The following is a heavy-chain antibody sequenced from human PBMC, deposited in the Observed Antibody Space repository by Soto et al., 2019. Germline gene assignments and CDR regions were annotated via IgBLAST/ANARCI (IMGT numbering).Heavy chain of an antibody. CDR2: IYYSGST. CDR3: ARGPPYYYDSSGYH. Sequence: SETLSLTCTVSGGSISSYYWSWIRQPPGKGLEWIGYIYYSGSTNYNPSLKGRFTISRDNAKNSLYLQMNSLRAEDTAVYYCARGPPYYYDSSGYHWGQGTLVTVSS. CDR1: GGSISSYY. J-gene: IGHJ4*02. V-gene: IGHV4-59*12. D-gene: IGHD3-22*01.